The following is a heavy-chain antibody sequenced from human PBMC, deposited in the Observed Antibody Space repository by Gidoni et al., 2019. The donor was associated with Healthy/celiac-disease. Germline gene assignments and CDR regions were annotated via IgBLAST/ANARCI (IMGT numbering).Heavy chain of an antibody. Sequence: QVQLVQSGAEVKKPGSSVQVSCKASGGTFSSYAISWGRQAPGQGLEGMGGIIPIFGTANYAQKFQGRVTITADETTSTAYMELSSLRSEDTAVYYCARVSSSWGDAFDIWGQGTMVTVSS. D-gene: IGHD6-13*01. CDR1: GGTFSSYA. CDR3: ARVSSSWGDAFDI. V-gene: IGHV1-69*01. CDR2: IIPIFGTA. J-gene: IGHJ3*02.